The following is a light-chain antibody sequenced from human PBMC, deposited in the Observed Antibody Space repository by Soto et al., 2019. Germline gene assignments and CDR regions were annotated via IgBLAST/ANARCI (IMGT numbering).Light chain of an antibody. CDR3: LRHHLYPIA. V-gene: IGKV1-17*01. Sequence: DIQMTQSPSSLSASVGDRVTITCRASQGIGIHLGWYQQKPGKAPKRLIYAASSLQSGVPSRFRSSQSATHCTPTICCLQSEDFATNYCLRHHLYPIAFGHGTNVDIK. CDR2: AAS. J-gene: IGKJ3*01. CDR1: QGIGIH.